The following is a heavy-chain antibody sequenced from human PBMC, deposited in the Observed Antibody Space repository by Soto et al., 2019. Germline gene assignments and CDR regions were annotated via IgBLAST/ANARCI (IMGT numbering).Heavy chain of an antibody. V-gene: IGHV3-23*01. CDR3: TKGDSSGYFDPSSGYSTPDH. J-gene: IGHJ5*02. CDR1: GFIFKDFA. CDR2: ITTSDDIT. D-gene: IGHD3-3*01. Sequence: EVQLLESGGGLVEPGESLRLSCAASGFIFKDFAMNWVRQAPGKGLEWVSTITTSDDITYSADSVRGRFTISRDNSANTPFLQRSSLRGDDPATYYCTKGDSSGYFDPSSGYSTPDHWGQGTLVTVSS.